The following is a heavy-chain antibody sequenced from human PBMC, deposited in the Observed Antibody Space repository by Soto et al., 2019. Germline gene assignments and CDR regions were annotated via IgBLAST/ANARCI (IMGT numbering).Heavy chain of an antibody. CDR1: GFTVSGNY. J-gene: IGHJ4*02. V-gene: IGHV3-53*01. CDR3: AKIANYSASYQYFDY. CDR2: IYGGGST. Sequence: PGGSLSLSCAASGFTVSGNYMSWVRQAPGKGLEWVSIIYGGGSTYYADSVKGRFTISRDSSKNTLYLQMNSLRAEDTAVYYCAKIANYSASYQYFDYWGQGTPVTVSS. D-gene: IGHD1-26*01.